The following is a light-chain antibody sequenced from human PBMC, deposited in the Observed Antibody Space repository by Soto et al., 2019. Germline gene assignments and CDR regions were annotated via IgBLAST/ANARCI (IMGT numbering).Light chain of an antibody. V-gene: IGKV3-15*01. CDR2: GAS. J-gene: IGKJ2*01. Sequence: DRVMTQSPATLSVSAGERATLSCRASQRVGNNLAWYQQKPGQAPRLLIYGASTMDTGIAARFSGSGSETEFTLTISSLRSEDFAIYYCQQYNNWPYTFGQGTKVEIK. CDR1: QRVGNN. CDR3: QQYNNWPYT.